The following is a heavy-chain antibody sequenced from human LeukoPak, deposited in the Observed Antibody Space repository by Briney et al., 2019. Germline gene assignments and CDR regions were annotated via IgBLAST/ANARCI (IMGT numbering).Heavy chain of an antibody. CDR2: IVVGSGNT. V-gene: IGHV1-58*01. CDR1: GFTFTSSA. J-gene: IGHJ2*01. D-gene: IGHD1-26*01. Sequence: SVKVSCKASGFTFTSSAVQWVRQARGQRLEWIGWIVVGSGNTNYAQKFQERVTITRDMSTSTAYMELSSLRSEDTAVYYCAAVDPDWELLSWYFDLWGRGTLVTVSS. CDR3: AAVDPDWELLSWYFDL.